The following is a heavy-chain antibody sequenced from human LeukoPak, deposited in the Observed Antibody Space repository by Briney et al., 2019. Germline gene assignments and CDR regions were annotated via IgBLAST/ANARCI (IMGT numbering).Heavy chain of an antibody. CDR3: ASHVGAAPLLEH. D-gene: IGHD3-10*01. J-gene: IGHJ4*02. Sequence: SVKVSCKTSGDTDSNYAVSWVRQAPGQGLEWMGRIIPILDRANYPQKFQDRVTITADKSTSTAYMELSSLTSDDTAVYFCASHVGAAPLLEHWGQGTLVTVSS. CDR2: IIPILDRA. V-gene: IGHV1-69*04. CDR1: GDTDSNYA.